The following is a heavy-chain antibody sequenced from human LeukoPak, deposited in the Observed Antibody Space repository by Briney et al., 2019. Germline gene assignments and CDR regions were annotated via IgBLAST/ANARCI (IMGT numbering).Heavy chain of an antibody. J-gene: IGHJ4*02. Sequence: ASVKVSCKVSGHSLNEISMYWVRQAPGTGLECMGLFDPEDGETIYAQRFKGRLTLTGDTSTDTVYMDLSSLRPEDTAVYFCATGATIPAGFDFWGQGTLVTVSS. CDR1: GHSLNEIS. D-gene: IGHD5-24*01. CDR3: ATGATIPAGFDF. V-gene: IGHV1-24*01. CDR2: FDPEDGET.